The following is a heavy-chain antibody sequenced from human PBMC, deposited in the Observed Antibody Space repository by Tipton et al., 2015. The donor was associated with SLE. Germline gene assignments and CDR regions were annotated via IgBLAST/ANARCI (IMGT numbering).Heavy chain of an antibody. V-gene: IGHV1-18*01. CDR2: ISAYNGNT. CDR3: ARVALSGYSYGLYYFDY. CDR1: GYTFTSYG. Sequence: QSGAEVKKPGASVKVSCKASGYTFTSYGISWMRQAPGQGLEWMGWISAYNGNTNYAQKLQGRVTMTTDTSTSTAYMELRSLRSDDTAVYYCARVALSGYSYGLYYFDYWGQGTLVTVSS. D-gene: IGHD5-18*01. J-gene: IGHJ4*02.